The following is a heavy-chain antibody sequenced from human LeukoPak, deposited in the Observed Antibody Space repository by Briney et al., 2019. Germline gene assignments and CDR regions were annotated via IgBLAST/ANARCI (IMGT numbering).Heavy chain of an antibody. CDR3: AKDGKWLDRAFDI. D-gene: IGHD6-19*01. V-gene: IGHV3-48*03. CDR2: ISSSGSTI. CDR1: GFTFSSYE. Sequence: GGSLRLSCAASGFTFSSYEMNWVRQAPGKGLEWVSYISSSGSTIYYADSVKGRFTISRDNAKNSLYLQMNSLRAEDTAIYYCAKDGKWLDRAFDIWGQGTIVTVSS. J-gene: IGHJ3*02.